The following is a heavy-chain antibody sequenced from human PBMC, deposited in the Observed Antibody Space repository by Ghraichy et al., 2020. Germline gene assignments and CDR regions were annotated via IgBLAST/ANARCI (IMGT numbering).Heavy chain of an antibody. CDR2: IYHSGGT. CDR1: GGSIISNSYY. Sequence: GSLNISCIVSGGSIISNSYYWGWIHQPPGKGLEWVGSIYHSGGTYYNPSLKSRVTISVDTSKNQFSLTLSSVTVADTAVYYCTRLGIATVGNDLWGQGSLVTVSS. D-gene: IGHD6-13*01. CDR3: TRLGIATVGNDL. J-gene: IGHJ5*02. V-gene: IGHV4-39*01.